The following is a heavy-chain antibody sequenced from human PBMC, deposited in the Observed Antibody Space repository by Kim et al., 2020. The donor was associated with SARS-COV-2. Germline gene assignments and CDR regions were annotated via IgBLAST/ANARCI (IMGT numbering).Heavy chain of an antibody. J-gene: IGHJ5*02. CDR1: GFTFDDYA. CDR3: GKDVGYYGSGSRVDP. Sequence: GGSLRLSCAASGFTFDDYAMHWVRQAPGKGLEWVSLISGDGGSTYYADSVKGRFTISRDNSKNSLYLQMNSLRTEDTALYYCGKDVGYYGSGSRVDPWGQGTLVTVSS. CDR2: ISGDGGST. D-gene: IGHD3-10*01. V-gene: IGHV3-43*02.